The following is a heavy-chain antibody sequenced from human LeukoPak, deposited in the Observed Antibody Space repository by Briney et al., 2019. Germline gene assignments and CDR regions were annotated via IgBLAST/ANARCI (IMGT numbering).Heavy chain of an antibody. CDR2: IGTAGDP. Sequence: PGGSLRLSCAASGFTFSSYDMHWVRQATGKGLEWVSAIGTAGDPYYPGSVKGRSTISRENAKNSLYLQMNSLRVGDTAVYYCARGTYCSSTRCESDAFDIWGQGTMVTVSS. CDR3: ARGTYCSSTRCESDAFDI. V-gene: IGHV3-13*05. D-gene: IGHD2-2*01. CDR1: GFTFSSYD. J-gene: IGHJ3*02.